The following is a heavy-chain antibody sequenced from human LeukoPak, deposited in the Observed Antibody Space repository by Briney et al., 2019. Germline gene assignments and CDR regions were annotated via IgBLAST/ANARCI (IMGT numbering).Heavy chain of an antibody. CDR3: ARDLGPVPAATLGMDV. CDR2: ISYDGSNK. V-gene: IGHV3-30-3*01. D-gene: IGHD2-2*01. CDR1: GFTFSSYA. J-gene: IGHJ6*02. Sequence: PGGSLRLSCAASGFTFSSYAMHRVRQAPGKGLEWVAVISYDGSNKYYADSVKGRFTISRDNSKNTLYLQMNSLRAEDTAVYYCARDLGPVPAATLGMDVWGQGTTVTVSS.